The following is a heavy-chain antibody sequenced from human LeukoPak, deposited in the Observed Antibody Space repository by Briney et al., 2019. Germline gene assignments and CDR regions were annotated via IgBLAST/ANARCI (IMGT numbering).Heavy chain of an antibody. J-gene: IGHJ5*02. D-gene: IGHD6-19*01. Sequence: PGGSLRLSCAASGFTFSSYAMSWVRQAPGKGLEWVSAISGSGGSTYYADSVKGRFTISRDNSKNTLYLQMNSLRAEDTAVYYCAKDPLSSGWYHNWFDPWGQGTLVTVSS. CDR1: GFTFSSYA. CDR3: AKDPLSSGWYHNWFDP. CDR2: ISGSGGST. V-gene: IGHV3-23*01.